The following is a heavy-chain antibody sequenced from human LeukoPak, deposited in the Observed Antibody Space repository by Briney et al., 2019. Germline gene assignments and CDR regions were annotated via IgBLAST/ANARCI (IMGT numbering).Heavy chain of an antibody. CDR2: IKQDGGEK. Sequence: GGSLRLSCAASGFTFSSYWMSWVRQAPGKGLEWVANIKQDGGEKYYVDSVKGRFTISRDNAKNSLYLQMNSLRAEDTAVYYCARARFPYYYGSGSQPGGDYWGQGTLVTVSS. CDR3: ARARFPYYYGSGSQPGGDY. CDR1: GFTFSSYW. D-gene: IGHD3-10*01. V-gene: IGHV3-7*01. J-gene: IGHJ4*02.